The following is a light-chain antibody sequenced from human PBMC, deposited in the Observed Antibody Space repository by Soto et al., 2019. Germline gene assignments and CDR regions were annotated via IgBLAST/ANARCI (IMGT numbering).Light chain of an antibody. CDR2: DAS. V-gene: IGKV3-11*01. CDR3: QQRNSWPPIT. J-gene: IGKJ5*01. Sequence: ERATLSCRASQSVSSYLAWYQQKPGQAPRLLIYDASNRATGIPARFSGSGSGTDFTLTISSLEPEDFAVYYCQQRNSWPPITFGQGTRLEIK. CDR1: QSVSSY.